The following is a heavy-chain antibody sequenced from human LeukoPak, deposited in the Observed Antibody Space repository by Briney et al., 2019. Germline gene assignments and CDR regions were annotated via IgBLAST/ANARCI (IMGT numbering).Heavy chain of an antibody. CDR1: GFTFSSYA. J-gene: IGHJ4*02. CDR3: AKGGLRQQLVWARIYYFDY. V-gene: IGHV3-23*01. Sequence: PGGSLRLSCAASGFTFSSYAMSWVRQAPGKGLEWVSAISGSGGSTYYADSVEGRFTISRDNSKNTLYLQMNSLRAEDTAVYYCAKGGLRQQLVWARIYYFDYWGQGTLVTVSS. CDR2: ISGSGGST. D-gene: IGHD6-13*01.